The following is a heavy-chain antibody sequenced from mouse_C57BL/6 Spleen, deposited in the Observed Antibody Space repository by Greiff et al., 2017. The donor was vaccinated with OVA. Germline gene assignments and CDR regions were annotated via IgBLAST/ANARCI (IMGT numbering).Heavy chain of an antibody. J-gene: IGHJ2*01. CDR1: GFTFSSYA. CDR2: ISDGGSYT. Sequence: EVKLEESGGGLVKPGGSLKLSCAASGFTFSSYAMSWVRQTPETRLEWVATISDGGSYTYYPDNVKGRFTISRDNAKNNLYLQMGHLKSEDTAMYYCARDRGYFDYWGQGTTLTVSS. V-gene: IGHV5-4*01. CDR3: ARDRGYFDY. D-gene: IGHD3-1*01.